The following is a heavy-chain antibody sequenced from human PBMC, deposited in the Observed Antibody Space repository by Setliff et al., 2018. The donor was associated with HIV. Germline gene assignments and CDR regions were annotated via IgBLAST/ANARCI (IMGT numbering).Heavy chain of an antibody. V-gene: IGHV1-69*13. D-gene: IGHD3-10*01. Sequence: SVKVSCKASGGTLNNYVIAWVRQAPGQGLEWMGRIIPMFDTTNYEQKFRGRVTFSADESTNTAHMDVTNLRPEDTAVYYCARDILWFGEFSFDYWGQGTLVTVSS. CDR2: IIPMFDTT. CDR1: GGTLNNYV. J-gene: IGHJ4*02. CDR3: ARDILWFGEFSFDY.